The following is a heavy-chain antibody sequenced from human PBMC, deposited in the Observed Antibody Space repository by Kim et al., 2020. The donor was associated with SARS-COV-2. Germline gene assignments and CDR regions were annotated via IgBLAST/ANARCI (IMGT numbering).Heavy chain of an antibody. J-gene: IGHJ4*02. Sequence: ASVKVSCKASGYTFTSYGISWVRQAPGQGLEWMGWISAYNGNTNYAQKLQGRVTMTTDTSTSTAYMELRSLRSDDTAVYYCARGPYYDSSGYYSLFDYWGQGTLVTVSS. CDR3: ARGPYYDSSGYYSLFDY. CDR1: GYTFTSYG. V-gene: IGHV1-18*01. D-gene: IGHD3-22*01. CDR2: ISAYNGNT.